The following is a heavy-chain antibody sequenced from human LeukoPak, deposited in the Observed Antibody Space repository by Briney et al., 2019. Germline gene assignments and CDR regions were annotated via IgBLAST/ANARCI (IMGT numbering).Heavy chain of an antibody. CDR2: INPNSGGT. J-gene: IGHJ4*02. Sequence: GASVKVSCKASGYTFTGYYMHWVRQAPGQGLEWMGWINPNSGGTNYAQKFQGRVTMTGDTSISTAYMELSRLRSDDTAVYYCARAEITIFGVVYEFDYWGQGTLVTVSS. CDR3: ARAEITIFGVVYEFDY. D-gene: IGHD3-3*01. V-gene: IGHV1-2*02. CDR1: GYTFTGYY.